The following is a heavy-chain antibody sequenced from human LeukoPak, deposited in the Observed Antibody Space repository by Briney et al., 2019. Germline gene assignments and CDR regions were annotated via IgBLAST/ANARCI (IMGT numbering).Heavy chain of an antibody. Sequence: ASVKVSCKASGYTFTSYSINWVRQAPGQGLERMGWISAYNNNTNYAQKLQGRVTMTTDTSTSTAYMELRSLRSDDTAVYYCARNGVGATIDYWGQGTLVTVSS. CDR1: GYTFTSYS. J-gene: IGHJ4*02. V-gene: IGHV1-18*01. D-gene: IGHD1-26*01. CDR2: ISAYNNNT. CDR3: ARNGVGATIDY.